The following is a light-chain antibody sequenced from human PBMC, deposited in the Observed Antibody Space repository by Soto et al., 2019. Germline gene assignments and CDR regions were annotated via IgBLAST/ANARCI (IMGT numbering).Light chain of an antibody. V-gene: IGKV1-17*01. Sequence: DIQMTQSPSSLSASVGDRVTITCRASQGIGNDLGWYQQKPGKAPKRLIYAASSLQSGVPSRFSGSESGTEFTLTISSLQPEDFATYYCQQYNSYPLTVGGGTKVEVK. CDR2: AAS. J-gene: IGKJ4*01. CDR1: QGIGND. CDR3: QQYNSYPLT.